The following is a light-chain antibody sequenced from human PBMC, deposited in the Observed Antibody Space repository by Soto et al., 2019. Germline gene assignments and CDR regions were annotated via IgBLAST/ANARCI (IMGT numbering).Light chain of an antibody. J-gene: IGKJ1*01. CDR2: KAS. CDR1: QSISNW. CDR3: QEYNSYWT. Sequence: DIQMTQSPSTLSASVGDRVIITCRASQSISNWLAWYQQKPGKAPKVLMYKASSLESGVPSRFSGSGSGTEFTLTISSLQPDDLATYYCQEYNSYWTFGQGTKVDIK. V-gene: IGKV1-5*03.